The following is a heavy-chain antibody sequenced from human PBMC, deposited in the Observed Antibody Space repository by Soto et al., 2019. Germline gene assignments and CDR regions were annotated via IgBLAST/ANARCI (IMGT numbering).Heavy chain of an antibody. CDR3: ARHSVFYGFDY. V-gene: IGHV4-39*01. Sequence: SETLSLTCTVSGGSISSSSYYWGWIRQPPGKGLGWIGCIYYSGSTYYNPCLKSRVTKSVDTSKNQFSLKLSSVTAADTAVYYCARHSVFYGFDYWGQGTLVTVSS. D-gene: IGHD1-26*01. J-gene: IGHJ4*02. CDR1: GGSISSSSYY. CDR2: IYYSGST.